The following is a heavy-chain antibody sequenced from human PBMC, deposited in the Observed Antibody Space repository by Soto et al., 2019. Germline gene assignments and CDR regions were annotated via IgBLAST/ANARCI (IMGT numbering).Heavy chain of an antibody. D-gene: IGHD3-10*01. V-gene: IGHV4-39*01. J-gene: IGHJ5*02. Sequence: QLQLQESGPGLVKPSETLSLTCTVSGGSISSSSYYWGWIRQPPGKGLEWIGSIYYSGSTYYNPSLKSRVTISVDTSKNQFSLKLSSVTAADMAVYYCARSDGFGGTNWFDPWGQGTLVTVSS. CDR2: IYYSGST. CDR3: ARSDGFGGTNWFDP. CDR1: GGSISSSSYY.